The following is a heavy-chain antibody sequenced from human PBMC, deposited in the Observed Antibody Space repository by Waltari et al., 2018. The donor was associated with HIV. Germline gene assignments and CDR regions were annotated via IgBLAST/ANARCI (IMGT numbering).Heavy chain of an antibody. CDR1: GFTFSSYS. D-gene: IGHD3-22*01. CDR3: ARDEYWIYDSSGGARYFDL. J-gene: IGHJ2*01. Sequence: EVQLVESGGGLVQPGGSLRLSCAASGFTFSSYSMNWVRQAPGKGLEWVSYISSSSSTIYYADSVKGRFTISRDNAKNSLYLQMNSLRAEDTAVYYCARDEYWIYDSSGGARYFDLWGRDTLVTVSS. CDR2: ISSSSSTI. V-gene: IGHV3-48*04.